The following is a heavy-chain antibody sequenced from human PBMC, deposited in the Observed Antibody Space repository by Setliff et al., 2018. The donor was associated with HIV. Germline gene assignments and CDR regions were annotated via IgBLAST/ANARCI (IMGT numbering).Heavy chain of an antibody. CDR3: ASRVYYYDSNNFLREEGFDP. CDR1: GGSITRTPYF. CDR2: IHHSGTA. Sequence: PSETLSLTCTVSGGSITRTPYFWGWIRQPPGKGLEWIGSIHHSGTAYDNPSLKSRVTISVDPSKNQILLRLSSVTAADTAVYYCASRVYYYDSNNFLREEGFDPWGQGTLVTVSS. D-gene: IGHD3-22*01. J-gene: IGHJ5*02. V-gene: IGHV4-39*01.